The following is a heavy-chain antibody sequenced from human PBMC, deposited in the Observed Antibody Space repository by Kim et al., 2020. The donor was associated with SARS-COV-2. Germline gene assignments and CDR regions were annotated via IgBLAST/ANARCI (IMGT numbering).Heavy chain of an antibody. V-gene: IGHV3-53*04. CDR3: ARNLVTGHDDF. CDR2: IDTDGTT. J-gene: IGHJ4*02. D-gene: IGHD1-20*01. CDR1: GFNVDTNY. Sequence: GGSLRLSFTASGFNVDTNYMTWVRQAPGKGLDWVSLIDTDGTTYYADSVKGRFTISRHNSKNTVYLQMNSLRAEDTAVYFCARNLVTGHDDFWGQGTLVT.